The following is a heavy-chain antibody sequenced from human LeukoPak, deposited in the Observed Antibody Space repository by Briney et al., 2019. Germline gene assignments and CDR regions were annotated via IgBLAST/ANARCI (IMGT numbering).Heavy chain of an antibody. V-gene: IGHV4-31*03. CDR2: IYYSGST. CDR1: GGSISSGGYY. J-gene: IGHJ4*02. CDR3: ARDVDYGSGSALGY. D-gene: IGHD3-10*01. Sequence: SETLSLTCTVSGGSISSGGYYWSWIRQHPGTGLEWVGYIYYSGSTYYNPSLKSRVTISVDTSKNQFSLKLSSVTAADTAVYYCARDVDYGSGSALGYWGQGTLVTVSS.